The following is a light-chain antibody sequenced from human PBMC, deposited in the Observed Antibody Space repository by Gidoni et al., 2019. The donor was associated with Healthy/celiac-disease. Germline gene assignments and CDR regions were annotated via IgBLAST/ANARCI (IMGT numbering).Light chain of an antibody. CDR3: QSYDSSNPLVV. CDR2: EDN. Sequence: FMLTQTHSVSESPGKTATISCTRSSGSIASNYVQWYKQRPASSPTTVIYEDNQRPSGVPDRFSGSIDSSSNSASLTISGLKTEDEADYYCQSYDSSNPLVVFGGGTKLTVL. V-gene: IGLV6-57*01. J-gene: IGLJ2*01. CDR1: SGSIASNY.